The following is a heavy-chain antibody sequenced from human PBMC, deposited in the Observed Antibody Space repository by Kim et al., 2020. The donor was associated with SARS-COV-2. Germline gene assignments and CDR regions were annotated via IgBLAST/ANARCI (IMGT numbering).Heavy chain of an antibody. Sequence: GGSLRLSCAAAGFTFSSYAMSWVRQAPGKGREWGSAISGSGGSTYYADSGKGRVTISRDNSKNTLELQMNSLRAEDTAVYYCAKDRWFREIGAFDIWGHGQMVPVSS. CDR1: GFTFSSYA. J-gene: IGHJ3*02. CDR2: ISGSGGST. D-gene: IGHD3-10*01. CDR3: AKDRWFREIGAFDI. V-gene: IGHV3-23*01.